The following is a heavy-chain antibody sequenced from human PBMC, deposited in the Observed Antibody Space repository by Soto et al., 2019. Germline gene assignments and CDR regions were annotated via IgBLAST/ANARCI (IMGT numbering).Heavy chain of an antibody. Sequence: PGGSLRLSCAASGFTFSGSAMHWVRQASGKGLEWVGRIRSKANSYATAYAASVKGRFTISRDDSKNTAYLQMNSLKLSSVTAADTAVYYCARDRSVWGSYRSSFDYWGQGTLVTVSS. CDR1: GFTFSGSA. J-gene: IGHJ4*02. CDR3: ARDRSVWGSYRSSFDY. V-gene: IGHV3-73*01. D-gene: IGHD3-16*02. CDR2: IRSKANSYAT.